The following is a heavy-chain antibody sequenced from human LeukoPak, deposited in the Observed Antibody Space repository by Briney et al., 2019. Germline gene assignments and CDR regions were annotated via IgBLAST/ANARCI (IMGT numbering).Heavy chain of an antibody. CDR1: GFTFSSYA. CDR3: AKATPWYYFDS. D-gene: IGHD2-8*02. V-gene: IGHV3-23*01. Sequence: GGSLRLSCAASGFTFSSYAMSWVRQAPGKGLEWVSSISGTSTYYADSVKGRFTISRDNSKNTLYLQMNSLRAEDTAVYYCAKATPWYYFDSWGQGTLVTVSS. CDR2: ISGTST. J-gene: IGHJ4*02.